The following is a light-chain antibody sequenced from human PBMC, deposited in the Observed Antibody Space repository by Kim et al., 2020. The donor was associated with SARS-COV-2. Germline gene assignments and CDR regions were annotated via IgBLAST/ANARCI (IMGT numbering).Light chain of an antibody. Sequence: VSPGPTARICRSRERLNDKQISWWQKTTAHPPILFIYQDPQRPSGIPERFSGSNSGTTATLTISGTQAMDEADYYSQAWDTNRVVFGGGTQLTVL. V-gene: IGLV3-1*01. CDR3: QAWDTNRVV. J-gene: IGLJ2*01. CDR1: RLNDKQ. CDR2: QDP.